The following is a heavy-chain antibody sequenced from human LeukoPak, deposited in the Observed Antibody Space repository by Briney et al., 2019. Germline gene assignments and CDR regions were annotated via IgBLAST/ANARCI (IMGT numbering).Heavy chain of an antibody. V-gene: IGHV3-64*01. Sequence: GGSLRLSCAASGFTFSTYAMLWVRQAPGKGLEYVSSISGNGGYTYYASSVKGRFTISRDNSKNTLFLQMGSLRAEDMAVYYGAAQGTTTGGFDPWGQGTLVTVSS. CDR2: ISGNGGYT. D-gene: IGHD1/OR15-1a*01. J-gene: IGHJ5*02. CDR3: AAQGTTTGGFDP. CDR1: GFTFSTYA.